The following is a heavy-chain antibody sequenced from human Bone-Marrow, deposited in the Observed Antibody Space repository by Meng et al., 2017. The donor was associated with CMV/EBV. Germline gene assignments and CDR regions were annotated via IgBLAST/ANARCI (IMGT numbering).Heavy chain of an antibody. J-gene: IGHJ4*02. Sequence: VQLHQWAARLLHLSETLSRTCAVYGRSCSGYYWSWIRQPTGKGLEWIGEINHSGSTNYNPSLKSRVTISVDTSKNQFSLRLSSVTAADTAVYYCAKERGFQYYFDYWGQGTLVTVSS. CDR3: AKERGFQYYFDY. D-gene: IGHD5-12*01. CDR1: GRSCSGYY. CDR2: INHSGST. V-gene: IGHV4-34*01.